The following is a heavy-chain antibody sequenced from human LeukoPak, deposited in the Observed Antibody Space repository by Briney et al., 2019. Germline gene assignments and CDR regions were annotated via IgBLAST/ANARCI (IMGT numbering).Heavy chain of an antibody. V-gene: IGHV2-70*04. CDR2: IEWDDDK. D-gene: IGHD2-21*02. J-gene: IGHJ4*02. CDR3: ARVRCGGDCYSDY. Sequence: SGPALVKPTQTLTLTCTFCGFSRSTSGMRVSWIHQPPGKALEWLALIEWDDDKFYSTSLTTRLTISKDSSKIQVVLTVTNTDPVDTATYYCARVRCGGDCYSDYWGQGTLVTVSS. CDR1: GFSRSTSGMR.